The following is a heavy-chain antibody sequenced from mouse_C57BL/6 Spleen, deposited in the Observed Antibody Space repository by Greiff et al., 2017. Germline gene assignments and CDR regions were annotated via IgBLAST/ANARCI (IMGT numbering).Heavy chain of an antibody. J-gene: IGHJ3*01. V-gene: IGHV1-26*01. D-gene: IGHD2-1*01. Sequence: EVQLQQSGPELVKPGASVKISCKASGYTFTDYYMNWVKQSHGKSLEWIGDINPNNGGTSYNQKFKGKATLTVDKSSSTAYMELRSLTSEDSAVYYCAREEDGNSHWGQGTLVTVSA. CDR3: AREEDGNSH. CDR2: INPNNGGT. CDR1: GYTFTDYY.